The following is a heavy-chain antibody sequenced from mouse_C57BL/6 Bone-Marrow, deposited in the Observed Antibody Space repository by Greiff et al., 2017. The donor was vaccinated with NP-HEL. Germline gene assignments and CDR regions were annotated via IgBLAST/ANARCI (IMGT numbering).Heavy chain of an antibody. CDR2: ISSGSSTI. V-gene: IGHV5-17*01. J-gene: IGHJ1*03. CDR3: ASRGDYGSSWYFDV. Sequence: EVMLVESGGGLVKPGGSLKLSCAASGFTFSDYGMHWVRQAPEKGLEWVAYISSGSSTIYYAENVTGRFTISRDNSTNTPFLQMTRLRSEDTAMYYCASRGDYGSSWYFDVGGTGTTVTVTA. D-gene: IGHD1-1*01. CDR1: GFTFSDYG.